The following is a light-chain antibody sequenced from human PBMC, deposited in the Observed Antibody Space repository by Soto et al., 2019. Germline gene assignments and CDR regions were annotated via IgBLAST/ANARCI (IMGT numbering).Light chain of an antibody. J-gene: IGKJ1*01. CDR2: GAS. V-gene: IGKV1-9*01. Sequence: DIQMTQSPSSLSASVGDRFTITCRSSQDISSFLAWYQQKPGKAPNLLIYGASTLQTGVPSRFSGSGSGTEFTLTISSLQPDDFATYYCQQYNSYSPWTFGQGTKVDIK. CDR3: QQYNSYSPWT. CDR1: QDISSF.